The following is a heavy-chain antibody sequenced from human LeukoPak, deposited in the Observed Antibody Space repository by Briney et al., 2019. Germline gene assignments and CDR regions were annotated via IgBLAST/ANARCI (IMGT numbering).Heavy chain of an antibody. J-gene: IGHJ3*02. D-gene: IGHD3-10*01. CDR2: INSDGSST. Sequence: QPGGSLRLSCAASGFTFSSYWMHWVRQDPGKGLVWVSRINSDGSSTTYADSVKGRFTISRDNAKNTLYLQMNSLRAEDTAVYYCARDAYYGSGSYSNDAFDIWGQGTMVTVSS. CDR3: ARDAYYGSGSYSNDAFDI. V-gene: IGHV3-74*01. CDR1: GFTFSSYW.